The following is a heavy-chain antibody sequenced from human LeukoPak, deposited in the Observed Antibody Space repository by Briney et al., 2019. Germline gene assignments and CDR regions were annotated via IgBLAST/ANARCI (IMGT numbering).Heavy chain of an antibody. Sequence: ASVKVSCKASGYTFTGYYMHWVRQAPGQGLEWMGWINPNSGGTNYAQKFQGRVTMTRDTSISTAYMELSRLRSDDTAVYYCARTNCTNGVCYNPWFDYWGQGTLVTVSS. J-gene: IGHJ4*02. CDR2: INPNSGGT. D-gene: IGHD2-8*01. CDR3: ARTNCTNGVCYNPWFDY. CDR1: GYTFTGYY. V-gene: IGHV1-2*02.